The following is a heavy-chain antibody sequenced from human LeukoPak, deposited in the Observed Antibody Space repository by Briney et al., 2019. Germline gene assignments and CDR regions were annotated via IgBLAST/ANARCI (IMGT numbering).Heavy chain of an antibody. Sequence: QPGGSLRLSCEASGFTFSAYAMTWVRQAPGKGLEWVSVIYSGGNTYYADSVKGRFTISRDNSKNTLYLQMNSLRAEDTAVYYCARTPMFYFYGMDVWGRGTTVTVSS. V-gene: IGHV3-66*01. CDR1: GFTFSAYA. CDR2: IYSGGNT. J-gene: IGHJ6*02. D-gene: IGHD2-15*01. CDR3: ARTPMFYFYGMDV.